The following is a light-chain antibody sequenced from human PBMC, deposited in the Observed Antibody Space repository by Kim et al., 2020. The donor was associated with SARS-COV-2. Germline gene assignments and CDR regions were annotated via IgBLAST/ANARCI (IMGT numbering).Light chain of an antibody. CDR3: YSAADNDPWV. Sequence: SYELTQPSSVSVSPGQTARITCAGDVLAKKYARWYQQKPGQAPVLVIYEDSERPSGIPERFSGSSSGTTVTLTISGAQVEDEADYYCYSAADNDPWVFGGGTQLTVL. CDR1: VLAKKY. V-gene: IGLV3-27*01. J-gene: IGLJ3*02. CDR2: EDS.